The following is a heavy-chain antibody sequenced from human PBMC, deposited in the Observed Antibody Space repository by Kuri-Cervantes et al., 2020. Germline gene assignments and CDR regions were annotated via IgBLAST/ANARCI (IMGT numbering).Heavy chain of an antibody. CDR1: GFTFSSSA. V-gene: IGHV3-30-3*01. J-gene: IGHJ5*02. D-gene: IGHD6-13*01. CDR3: ARELHSSSWGQLDP. Sequence: GGSRRPSGAASGFTFSSSAMHWVRQAPGKGLEWVAVISYDGSNKYYADSVKGRFTISRDNSKNTLYLQMNSLRAEDTAVYYCARELHSSSWGQLDPWGQGTLVTVSS. CDR2: ISYDGSNK.